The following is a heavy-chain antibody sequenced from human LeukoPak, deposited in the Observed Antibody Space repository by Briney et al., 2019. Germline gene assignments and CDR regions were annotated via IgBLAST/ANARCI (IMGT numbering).Heavy chain of an antibody. CDR1: GFTFDDYA. CDR2: IWYDGSNK. Sequence: PGGSLRLSCAASGFTFDDYAMHWVRQAPGKGLEWVAVIWYDGSNKYYGDSVKGRFTISRDNSKNTLYLQMNSLRAEDTAVYYCARDSGHAFDIWGQGTMVTVSS. J-gene: IGHJ3*02. CDR3: ARDSGHAFDI. D-gene: IGHD6-25*01. V-gene: IGHV3-33*08.